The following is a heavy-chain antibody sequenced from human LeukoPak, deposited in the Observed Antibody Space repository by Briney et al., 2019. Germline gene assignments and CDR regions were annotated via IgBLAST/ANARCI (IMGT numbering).Heavy chain of an antibody. V-gene: IGHV1-2*06. D-gene: IGHD6-13*01. CDR3: ARVFHSSTWVDAFDI. J-gene: IGHJ3*02. CDR2: INPNSGGT. CDR1: GYTFTSYY. Sequence: ASVKVSCKASGYTFTSYYMHWVRQAPGQGLEWMGRINPNSGGTNYAQKFQGRVTMTRDTSITTAYMELSSLTSDDTAVYYCARVFHSSTWVDAFDIWGQGTMVTVSS.